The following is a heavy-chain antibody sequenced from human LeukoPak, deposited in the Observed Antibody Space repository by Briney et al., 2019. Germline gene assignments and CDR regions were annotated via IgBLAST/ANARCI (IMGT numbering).Heavy chain of an antibody. CDR3: AKEVPYLDY. D-gene: IGHD1-1*01. CDR1: GLTFNKYV. V-gene: IGHV3-23*01. J-gene: IGHJ4*02. CDR2: ISSSGRST. Sequence: GGSLRLSCATSGLTFNKYVMTWVRQAPEKGLEWVSSISSSGRSTYYADSVRGRFTISRDNSKNTLFLQRNTLRADDTAVYYCAKEVPYLDYWGRGTLVTVSS.